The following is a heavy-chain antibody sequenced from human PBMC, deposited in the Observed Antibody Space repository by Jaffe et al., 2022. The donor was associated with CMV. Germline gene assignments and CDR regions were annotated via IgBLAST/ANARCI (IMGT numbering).Heavy chain of an antibody. CDR1: GFSFSSSA. CDR3: AARKEGKYFDY. V-gene: IGHV3-23*01. Sequence: EVQLLESGGDLVQPGGSLRLSCAASGFSFSSSAMTWFRQAPGKGLEWVSTSGSGGSTYYADSVKGRFTISRDNSKNTVYLQMNSLRAEDTAVYHCAARKEGKYFDYWGQGTLVTVSS. CDR2: TSGSGGST. J-gene: IGHJ4*02.